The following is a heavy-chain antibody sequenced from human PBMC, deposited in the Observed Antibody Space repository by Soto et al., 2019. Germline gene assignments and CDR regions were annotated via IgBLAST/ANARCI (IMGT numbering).Heavy chain of an antibody. V-gene: IGHV3-66*01. D-gene: IGHD1-26*01. Sequence: EVQLVESGGGLVQPGGSLRLSCAASGFTVSTNYMTWVRQAPGKGLEWVSVMFYGGSTYYAASVKGRFTISRDDSKNTLYLQRNSLRAEDTAVYDCATTGMGLTLYYYYHGMDVWGQGTTVTVSS. J-gene: IGHJ6*02. CDR1: GFTVSTNY. CDR2: MFYGGST. CDR3: ATTGMGLTLYYYYHGMDV.